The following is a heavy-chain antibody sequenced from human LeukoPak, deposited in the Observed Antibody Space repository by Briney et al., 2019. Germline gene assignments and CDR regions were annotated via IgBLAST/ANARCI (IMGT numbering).Heavy chain of an antibody. CDR1: GYTFTGYY. D-gene: IGHD3-22*01. J-gene: IGHJ4*02. CDR2: INPNSGGT. CDR3: ARDGRDYYDSSGYFDY. V-gene: IGHV1-2*02. Sequence: ASVNVSCKASGYTFTGYYMHWVRHAPAQGLEWMGWINPNSGGTNYAQKFQGRVTMTRDTSISTAYMELSRLRSDDTAVYYCARDGRDYYDSSGYFDYWGQGTLVTVSS.